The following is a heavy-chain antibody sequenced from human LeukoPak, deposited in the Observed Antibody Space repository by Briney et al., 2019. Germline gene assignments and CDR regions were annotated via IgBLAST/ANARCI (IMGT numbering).Heavy chain of an antibody. CDR3: AKGGYCSSTSCEIHYYYYGMDV. Sequence: GGSLRLSCAASGFTFSSYAMSWVRQAPGKGLEWVSANSGSGGGTYYADSVKGRFTISRDNSKNTLYLQMNSLRAEDTAVYYCAKGGYCSSTSCEIHYYYYGMDVWGQGTTVTVSS. J-gene: IGHJ6*02. CDR2: NSGSGGGT. CDR1: GFTFSSYA. D-gene: IGHD2-2*01. V-gene: IGHV3-23*01.